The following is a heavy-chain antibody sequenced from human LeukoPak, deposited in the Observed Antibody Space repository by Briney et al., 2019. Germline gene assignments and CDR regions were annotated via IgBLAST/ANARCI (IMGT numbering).Heavy chain of an antibody. D-gene: IGHD6-13*01. CDR1: GYTFTSYY. V-gene: IGHV1-46*01. CDR3: ASNREGYSSPYYCMDV. CDR2: INPSGGRT. Sequence: ASVKVSCKASGYTFTSYYLHWVRQAPGQGLEWMGIINPSGGRTSYAQKFQGRVTVTRDTSTSTVYMELSSLRSEDTAVYYCASNREGYSSPYYCMDVWGKGTTVTVSS. J-gene: IGHJ6*03.